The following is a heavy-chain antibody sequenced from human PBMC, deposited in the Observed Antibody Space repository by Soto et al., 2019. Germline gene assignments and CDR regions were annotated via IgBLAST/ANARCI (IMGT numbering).Heavy chain of an antibody. Sequence: QVQLVQSGAEVKKPGSSVKVSCKDSGGTFSTYSMFWVRQAPGQGLEWMGRIIPMLGIANYAQKFQGRVTITADQSTSTAYMELSSLRAEDTALYYCTIGSWSGEVFDIWGQGTMVTVSS. V-gene: IGHV1-69*02. CDR2: IIPMLGIA. D-gene: IGHD2-21*01. J-gene: IGHJ3*02. CDR3: TIGSWSGEVFDI. CDR1: GGTFSTYS.